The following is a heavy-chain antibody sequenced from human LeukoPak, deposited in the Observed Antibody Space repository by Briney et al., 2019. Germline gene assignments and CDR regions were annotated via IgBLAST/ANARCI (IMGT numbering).Heavy chain of an antibody. Sequence: GGSLRLSCAASGFTFSSYAMSWVRQAPGKGLEWVSAISGSGGSTYYADSVKGRFTISRDNSKNTLYLQMNSLRAEDTAVYYCAKVDSKYYYDSSGYYVRFDYWGQGTLVTVSS. CDR1: GFTFSSYA. CDR3: AKVDSKYYYDSSGYYVRFDY. J-gene: IGHJ4*02. CDR2: ISGSGGST. V-gene: IGHV3-23*01. D-gene: IGHD3-22*01.